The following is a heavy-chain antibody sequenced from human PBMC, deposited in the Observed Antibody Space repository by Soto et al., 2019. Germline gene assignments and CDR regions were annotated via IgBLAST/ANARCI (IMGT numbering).Heavy chain of an antibody. D-gene: IGHD3-22*01. Sequence: GGSLRLSCAASGFTFSSYGMSWVRQAPGKGLEWVANIKQDGSEKYYVDSVKGRFTISRDNAKNSLYLQMNSLRAEDTAVYYCAKDPGMIARAYYFDYWGQGTLVTVSS. J-gene: IGHJ4*02. CDR2: IKQDGSEK. CDR3: AKDPGMIARAYYFDY. V-gene: IGHV3-7*01. CDR1: GFTFSSYG.